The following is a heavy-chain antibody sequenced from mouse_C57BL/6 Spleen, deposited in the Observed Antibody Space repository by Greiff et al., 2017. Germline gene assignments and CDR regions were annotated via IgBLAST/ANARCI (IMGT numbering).Heavy chain of an antibody. CDR1: GYAFSSYW. Sequence: VQLKESGAELVKPGASVKISCKASGYAFSSYWMNWVKQRPGKGLEWIGQIYPGDGDTNYNGKFKGKATLTADKSSSTAYMQLSSLTSEDSAVYFCARWGSNYGEAMDYWGQGTSVTVSS. CDR3: ARWGSNYGEAMDY. V-gene: IGHV1-80*01. CDR2: IYPGDGDT. J-gene: IGHJ4*01. D-gene: IGHD2-5*01.